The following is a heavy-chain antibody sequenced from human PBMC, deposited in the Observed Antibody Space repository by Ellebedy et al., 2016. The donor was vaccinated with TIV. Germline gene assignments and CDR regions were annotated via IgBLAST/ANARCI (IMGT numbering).Heavy chain of an antibody. CDR1: GFSASG. D-gene: IGHD4-17*01. CDR3: VKGAYPVPTVMAV. CDR2: IRSDGSAK. J-gene: IGHJ6*02. Sequence: GGSLRLSCAASGFSASGMHWVRQAPGKGLDWVAFIRSDGSAKYYADSATGRFTISRDDSKNTLYLQMNRLGVEDTAVYYCVKGAYPVPTVMAVWGQGTTVSVSS. V-gene: IGHV3-30*02.